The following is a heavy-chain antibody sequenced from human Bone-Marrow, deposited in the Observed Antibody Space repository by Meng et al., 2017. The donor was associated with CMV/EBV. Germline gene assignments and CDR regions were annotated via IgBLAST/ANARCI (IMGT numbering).Heavy chain of an antibody. Sequence: ASVKVSCKASGYTFTGYYMHWVRQATGQGLEWMGWMNPNSGNTGYAQKFQGRVTMTRDTSTSTVYMELSSLRSEDTAVYYCARGLPKLAARARYENYYYYGMDVWGQGTTVTVSS. CDR3: ARGLPKLAARARYENYYYYGMDV. CDR2: MNPNSGNT. V-gene: IGHV1-8*02. J-gene: IGHJ6*02. D-gene: IGHD6-6*01. CDR1: GYTFTGYY.